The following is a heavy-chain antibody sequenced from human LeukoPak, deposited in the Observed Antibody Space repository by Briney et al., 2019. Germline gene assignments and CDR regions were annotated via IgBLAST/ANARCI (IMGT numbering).Heavy chain of an antibody. J-gene: IGHJ4*02. CDR2: ISWNSGSI. CDR1: GFTFSSYA. CDR3: AKDLCSSTSCYAGGIDY. D-gene: IGHD2-2*01. Sequence: PGGSLRLSCAASGFTFSSYAMHWVRQAPGKGLEWVSGISWNSGSIGYADSVKGRFTISRDNAKNSLYLQMNSLRAEDTALYYCAKDLCSSTSCYAGGIDYWGQGTLVTVSS. V-gene: IGHV3-9*01.